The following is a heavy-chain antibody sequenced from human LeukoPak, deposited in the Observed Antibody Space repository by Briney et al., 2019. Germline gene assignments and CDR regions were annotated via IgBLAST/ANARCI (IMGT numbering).Heavy chain of an antibody. D-gene: IGHD3-16*02. Sequence: GGSLRLSCAASGFTFSSYAMSWVRQAPGKGLEWVSAISGSGGSTYYADSVKGRFTISRDNSKNTLYLQMNSLRAEDTAVYYCAKGGNYDYVWGSYRFDYWGQGTLVTVSS. CDR1: GFTFSSYA. V-gene: IGHV3-23*01. CDR2: ISGSGGST. J-gene: IGHJ4*02. CDR3: AKGGNYDYVWGSYRFDY.